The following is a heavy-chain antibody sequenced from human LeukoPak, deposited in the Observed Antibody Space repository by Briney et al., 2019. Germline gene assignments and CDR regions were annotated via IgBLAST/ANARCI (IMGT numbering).Heavy chain of an antibody. CDR1: GFTFSAYG. J-gene: IGHJ4*02. V-gene: IGHV3-30*04. CDR2: ISYDGSYQ. CDR3: ARERRRDGYNYKDY. Sequence: GGSLRLSCAVSGFTFSAYGMHWVRQAPGKGLEWVAVISYDGSYQAYADSVKGRFTVSRDSSKNTLYLQLDSLRPEDTGLYYCARERRRDGYNYKDYWGQGTQVSVSS. D-gene: IGHD5-24*01.